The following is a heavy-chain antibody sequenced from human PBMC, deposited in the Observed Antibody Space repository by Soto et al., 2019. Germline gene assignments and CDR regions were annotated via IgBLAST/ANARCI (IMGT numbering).Heavy chain of an antibody. J-gene: IGHJ4*02. CDR3: TRATSGSYGWNFDY. V-gene: IGHV3-49*03. CDR1: GFTFGDYA. CDR2: IRSKAYGGTT. Sequence: PGGSLRLSCTASGFTFGDYAMSWFRQAPGKGLEWVGFIRSKAYGGTTEYAASVKGRFTISRDDSKSIAYLQMNSLKTEDTAVYYCTRATSGSYGWNFDYWGQGTLVTVSS. D-gene: IGHD1-26*01.